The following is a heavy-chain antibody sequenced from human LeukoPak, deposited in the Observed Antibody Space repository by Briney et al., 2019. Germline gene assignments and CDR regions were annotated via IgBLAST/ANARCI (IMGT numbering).Heavy chain of an antibody. CDR1: GFSFSNYG. Sequence: GGTLRLSCAASGFSFSNYGMSWVRRAPGKGLEWVSAISGSGGSTYYADSVKGRFTISRDNSKNTLYLQMNSLRAEDTAVYYCARAPSSTSEYHYYYYYMDVWGKGTTVTVSS. V-gene: IGHV3-23*01. J-gene: IGHJ6*03. CDR2: ISGSGGST. CDR3: ARAPSSTSEYHYYYYYMDV. D-gene: IGHD2-2*01.